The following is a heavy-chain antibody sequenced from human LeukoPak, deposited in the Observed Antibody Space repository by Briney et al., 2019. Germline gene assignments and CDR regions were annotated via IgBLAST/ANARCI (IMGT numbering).Heavy chain of an antibody. Sequence: GGSLRLSCAASGFTFTTYWMSWMRQAPGKGLQGVANINHDGSEQYYVDSVKGRFTISRDNAKNSLFLQMNSLGVEDTAVYYCKSGGAAPGSFDYWGHGALVTVSS. V-gene: IGHV3-7*01. J-gene: IGHJ4*01. CDR1: GFTFTTYW. D-gene: IGHD1-26*01. CDR3: KSGGAAPGSFDY. CDR2: INHDGSEQ.